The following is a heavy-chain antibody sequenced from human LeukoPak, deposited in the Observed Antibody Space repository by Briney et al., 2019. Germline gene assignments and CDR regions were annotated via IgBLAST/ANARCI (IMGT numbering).Heavy chain of an antibody. V-gene: IGHV3-30-3*01. J-gene: IGHJ4*02. CDR2: ISYDGSNK. CDR1: GFTFSSYA. CDR3: ARGVIGAITMVRGRVGNILDY. D-gene: IGHD3-10*01. Sequence: GGSLRLSCAASGFTFSSYAMHWVRQAPGKGLEWVAVISYDGSNKYYADSVKGRFTISRDNSKNTLYLQMNSLRAEDTAVYYCARGVIGAITMVRGRVGNILDYWGQGTLVTVSS.